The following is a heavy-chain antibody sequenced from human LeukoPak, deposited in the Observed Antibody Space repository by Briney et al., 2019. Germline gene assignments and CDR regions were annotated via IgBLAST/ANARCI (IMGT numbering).Heavy chain of an antibody. CDR1: GGSISSYY. D-gene: IGHD3-10*01. J-gene: IGHJ5*02. V-gene: IGHV4-4*07. CDR2: IYTSGST. Sequence: PSETLSLTCTVSGGSISSYYWSWIRQPAGKGLEWIGRIYTSGSTNYNPSLKSRVTMSVDTSKNQFSLKLSSVTAADTAVYYCARDRYYGSGSYSIPNWFDPWGQGTLVTVSS. CDR3: ARDRYYGSGSYSIPNWFDP.